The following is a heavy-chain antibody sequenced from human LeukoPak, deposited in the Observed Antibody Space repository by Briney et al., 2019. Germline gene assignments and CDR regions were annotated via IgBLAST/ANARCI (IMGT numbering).Heavy chain of an antibody. CDR3: AKSEIQLWLRPFEGPQAHTFDY. V-gene: IGHV3-30*02. Sequence: GGSLRLSCAASGFTFSSYGMHWVRQAPGKGLEWVAFIRYDGSNKYYADSVKGRFTISRDNSKNTLYLQMNSLRAEDTAVYYCAKSEIQLWLRPFEGPQAHTFDYWGQGTLVTVSS. D-gene: IGHD5-18*01. CDR1: GFTFSSYG. CDR2: IRYDGSNK. J-gene: IGHJ4*02.